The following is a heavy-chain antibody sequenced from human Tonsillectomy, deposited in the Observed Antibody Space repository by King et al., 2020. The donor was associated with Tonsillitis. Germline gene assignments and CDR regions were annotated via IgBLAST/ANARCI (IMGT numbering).Heavy chain of an antibody. J-gene: IGHJ4*02. CDR2: ISTSSNYI. Sequence: SMNWVRQAPGKGLEWVSSISTSSNYIYYADSVKGRFTISRDNAKNSLYLQMNSLRAEDTAVYSCSSLFAYCGQLTLVTVSS. CDR3: SSLFAY. V-gene: IGHV3-21*06. CDR1: S.